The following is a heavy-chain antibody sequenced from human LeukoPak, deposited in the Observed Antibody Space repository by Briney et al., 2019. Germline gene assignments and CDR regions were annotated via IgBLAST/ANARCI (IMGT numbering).Heavy chain of an antibody. V-gene: IGHV3-53*01. CDR1: GFIVDTNN. CDR3: ARERGGFWSGYYPF. Sequence: GGSLRLSCAASGFIVDTNNMTWVRQAPGKGLEWVSLLLSDGRTYYADSVKGRFIISRDNSKNSLYPQMSNLRVEDTATYYCARERGGFWSGYYPFWGQGTLVTVSS. CDR2: LLSDGRT. D-gene: IGHD3-3*01. J-gene: IGHJ4*02.